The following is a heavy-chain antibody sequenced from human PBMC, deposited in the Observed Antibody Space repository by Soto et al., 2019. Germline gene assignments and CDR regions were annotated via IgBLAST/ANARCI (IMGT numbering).Heavy chain of an antibody. CDR1: GGTFSRYA. J-gene: IGHJ6*02. D-gene: IGHD2-2*01. Sequence: QVQLVQSGAEVKKPGSSVKVSCKASGGTFSRYAISWVRQAPGQGLEWMGGIIPISDTTNYAQKFQGRGTITADESTSTAYMELSSLRSEDTAVYYCARSQGSSTSLEIYYYYYYGMDVWGQGTTVTVSS. CDR3: ARSQGSSTSLEIYYYYYYGMDV. V-gene: IGHV1-69*01. CDR2: IIPISDTT.